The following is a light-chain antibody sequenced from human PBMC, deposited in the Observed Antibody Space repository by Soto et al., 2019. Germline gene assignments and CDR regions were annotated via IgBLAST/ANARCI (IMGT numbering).Light chain of an antibody. V-gene: IGLV2-14*01. Sequence: QSALTQPASVSGSPGQSITISCTGTSSDVGGYNYVSWYQQHPGKAPKLMIYEVSNRPSGVSNRFTASKSGNTASLTISGLQTEDEADYHCSSYTSAGTLVFGGGTKVTVL. CDR1: SSDVGGYNY. J-gene: IGLJ3*02. CDR2: EVS. CDR3: SSYTSAGTLV.